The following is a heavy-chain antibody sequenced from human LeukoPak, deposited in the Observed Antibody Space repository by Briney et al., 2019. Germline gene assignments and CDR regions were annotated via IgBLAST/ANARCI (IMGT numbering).Heavy chain of an antibody. CDR2: ISAYNGNT. Sequence: EASVKFSCKASGGTFSSYAISWVRQAPGQGLQWMGWISAYNGNTNYAQKLQGRVTMTTDTSTSTAYMELRSLRSDDTAVYYCARDMTPPYDSSGQDPPRHWGQGTLVTVSS. V-gene: IGHV1-18*01. J-gene: IGHJ4*02. CDR1: GGTFSSYA. CDR3: ARDMTPPYDSSGQDPPRH. D-gene: IGHD3-22*01.